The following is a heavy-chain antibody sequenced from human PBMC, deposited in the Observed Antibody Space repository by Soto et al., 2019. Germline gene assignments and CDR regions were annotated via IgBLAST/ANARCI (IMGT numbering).Heavy chain of an antibody. Sequence: SETLSLTCNMSGDSYSISTYSWSWIRQAPGKALQWIGFIYQSGVTSYNPSLASRVSISLDRSNNQCSLKLKSVTAADTAVYFCAGMPYTSGLRVDPWGPGTLV. CDR1: GDSYSISTYS. CDR3: AGMPYTSGLRVDP. CDR2: IYQSGVT. D-gene: IGHD6-19*01. V-gene: IGHV4-30-2*01. J-gene: IGHJ5*02.